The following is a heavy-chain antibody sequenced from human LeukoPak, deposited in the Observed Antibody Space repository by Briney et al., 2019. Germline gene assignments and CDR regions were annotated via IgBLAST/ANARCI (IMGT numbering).Heavy chain of an antibody. D-gene: IGHD2-8*01. CDR3: AKVYCTNGVCYVPFDY. CDR2: IKQDGSEK. J-gene: IGHJ4*02. V-gene: IGHV3-7*01. CDR1: GFTFSSYW. Sequence: GGSLRLSCAASGFTFSSYWMSWVRQAPGKGLEWVANIKQDGSEKYYVDSVKGRFTISRDNSKNTLYLQMNSLRAEDTAVYYCAKVYCTNGVCYVPFDYWGQGTLVTVSS.